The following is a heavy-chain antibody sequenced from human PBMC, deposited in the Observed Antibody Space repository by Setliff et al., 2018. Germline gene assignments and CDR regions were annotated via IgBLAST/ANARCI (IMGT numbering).Heavy chain of an antibody. Sequence: GASVKVSCKASGGTFSSYGISWVRQAPGQGLEWMGGTIPMFGTTNYARKFQGRVTIITDESTSTAYMQLSSLGSEDTAVYYCARGTDYHGSGSYWAKDVWGKGTTVTVSS. V-gene: IGHV1-69*05. D-gene: IGHD3-10*01. CDR1: GGTFSSYG. CDR3: ARGTDYHGSGSYWAKDV. J-gene: IGHJ6*04. CDR2: TIPMFGTT.